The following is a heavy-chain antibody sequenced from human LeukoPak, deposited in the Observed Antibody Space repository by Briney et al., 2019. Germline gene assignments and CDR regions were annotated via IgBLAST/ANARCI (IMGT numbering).Heavy chain of an antibody. D-gene: IGHD1-1*01. CDR3: ARGATISETGYFDY. Sequence: SETLSLTCAVYGGSFSTYYWSWIRQSPGKGLEWIAEINHRGDTNYNPSVKSRVTISVDTSKNQFSLKVNSLTAADTAVYYCARGATISETGYFDYWGQRTLVTVSS. V-gene: IGHV4-34*01. CDR2: INHRGDT. J-gene: IGHJ4*03. CDR1: GGSFSTYY.